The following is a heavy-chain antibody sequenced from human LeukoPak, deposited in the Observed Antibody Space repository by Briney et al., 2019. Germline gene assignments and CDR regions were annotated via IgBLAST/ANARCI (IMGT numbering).Heavy chain of an antibody. CDR1: GFTFDDYA. V-gene: IGHV3-9*01. D-gene: IGHD2-21*02. J-gene: IGHJ4*02. CDR3: ARVVTAGGGDY. CDR2: ISWNSGSI. Sequence: GGSLRLSCAASGFTFDDYAMHWVRQAPGKGLEWVSGISWNSGSIGYADSVKGRFTISRDNAKNSLYLQMNSLRAEDTTVYYCARVVTAGGGDYWGQGTLVTVSS.